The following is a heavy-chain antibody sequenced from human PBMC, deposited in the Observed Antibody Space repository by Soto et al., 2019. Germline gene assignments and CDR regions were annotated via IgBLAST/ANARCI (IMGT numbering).Heavy chain of an antibody. CDR3: AKGCVAAGVPGATRLDY. J-gene: IGHJ4*02. Sequence: LRLSFAASGFTFSSYAMRWVRQAPGKGLEWVSAISGSGGSTYYADSVKGRFTISRDNSKNTLYLQMNSLRAEDTAVYYCAKGCVAAGVPGATRLDYWGQGTLVTVSS. CDR1: GFTFSSYA. V-gene: IGHV3-23*01. D-gene: IGHD6-13*01. CDR2: ISGSGGST.